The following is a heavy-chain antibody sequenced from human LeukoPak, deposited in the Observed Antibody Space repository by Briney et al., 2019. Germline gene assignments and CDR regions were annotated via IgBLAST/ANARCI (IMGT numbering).Heavy chain of an antibody. J-gene: IGHJ3*02. V-gene: IGHV4-59*12. CDR3: ARSSGYYYVGRAFDI. CDR2: IYYSGST. Sequence: SETLSLTCTVSGGSISSYYWSWIRQPPGKGLEWIGYIYYSGSTNYNPSLKSRVTISVDTSKNQFSLKLSSVTAADTAVYYCARSSGYYYVGRAFDIWGQGTMVTVSS. CDR1: GGSISSYY. D-gene: IGHD3-22*01.